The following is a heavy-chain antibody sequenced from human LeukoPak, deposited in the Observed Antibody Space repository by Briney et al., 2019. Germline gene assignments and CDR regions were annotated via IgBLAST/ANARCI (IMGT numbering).Heavy chain of an antibody. V-gene: IGHV3-30*04. Sequence: GGSLRLSRVASGFTFSSYAMHWVRQAPGKGLEWVAVISYDGSNKYYADSVKGRFTISRDNSKNTLYLQMNSLRAEDTAAYYCARDSCSGGSCYSAFDYWGQGTLVTVSS. CDR2: ISYDGSNK. CDR3: ARDSCSGGSCYSAFDY. CDR1: GFTFSSYA. J-gene: IGHJ4*02. D-gene: IGHD2-15*01.